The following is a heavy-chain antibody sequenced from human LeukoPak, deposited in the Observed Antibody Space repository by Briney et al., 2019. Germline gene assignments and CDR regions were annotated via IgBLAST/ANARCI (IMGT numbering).Heavy chain of an antibody. CDR1: GSTFSSYA. D-gene: IGHD5-24*01. CDR3: AKDPTKEMATFGVLDY. CDR2: ISGSGGST. J-gene: IGHJ4*02. Sequence: GGSLRLSCAASGSTFSSYAMSWVRQAPGKGLEWVSAISGSGGSTYYADSVKGRFTISRDNSKNTLYLQMNSLRAEDTAVYYCAKDPTKEMATFGVLDYWGQGTLVTVSS. V-gene: IGHV3-23*01.